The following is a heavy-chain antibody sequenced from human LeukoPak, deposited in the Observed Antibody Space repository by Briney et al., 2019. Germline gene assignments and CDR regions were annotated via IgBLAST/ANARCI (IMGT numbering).Heavy chain of an antibody. CDR2: VHYSGTT. CDR1: GDSISPYY. V-gene: IGHV4-59*12. Sequence: PSETLSLTCTVSGDSISPYYWNWIRQPPGKRLEWIAYVHYSGTTNYNPSLKSRVTMSVDTSKNQFSLKLSSVTAADTAVYYCARKKCSSTSCYKELGAFDIWGQGTMVTVSS. CDR3: ARKKCSSTSCYKELGAFDI. J-gene: IGHJ3*02. D-gene: IGHD2-2*02.